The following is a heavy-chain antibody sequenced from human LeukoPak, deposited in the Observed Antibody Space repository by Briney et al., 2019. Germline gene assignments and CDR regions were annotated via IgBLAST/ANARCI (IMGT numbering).Heavy chain of an antibody. CDR2: ISSSSSYI. D-gene: IGHD3-22*01. Sequence: GGSLRLSCAASGITVSSNYMNWVRQAPGKGLEWVSSISSSSSYIYYADSVKGRFTISRDNAKNSLCLQMNSLRAEDTAVYYCARAGNSSGYYYSRYWGQGTLVTVSS. J-gene: IGHJ4*02. CDR3: ARAGNSSGYYYSRY. CDR1: GITVSSNY. V-gene: IGHV3-21*01.